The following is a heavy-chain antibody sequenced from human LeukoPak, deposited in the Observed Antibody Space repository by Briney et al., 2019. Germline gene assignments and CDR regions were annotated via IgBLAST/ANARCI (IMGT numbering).Heavy chain of an antibody. D-gene: IGHD1-26*01. CDR2: IYTSGST. Sequence: SETLSLTCTASGYSISSGYYWGWIRQPPGKGLEWIGYIYTSGSTNYNPSLKSRVTISVDTSKNQFSLKLSSVTAADTAVYYCAGSPPRTYSGSYYCWFDPWGQGTLVTVSS. V-gene: IGHV4-38-2*02. CDR3: AGSPPRTYSGSYYCWFDP. J-gene: IGHJ5*02. CDR1: GYSISSGYY.